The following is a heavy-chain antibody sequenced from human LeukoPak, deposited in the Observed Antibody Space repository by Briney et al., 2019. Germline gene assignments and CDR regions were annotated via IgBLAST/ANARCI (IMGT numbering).Heavy chain of an antibody. CDR3: ARGGYYDSSGSRDAFDI. CDR2: FYTSGST. Sequence: SQTLSLTCSVSVRSISSGSYFWNWIRQPAGKGLEWIGRFYTSGSTDYNPSLKSRVTISLDTSKNQFSLKLSSVTAADTAVYYCARGGYYDSSGSRDAFDIWGQGTMVTVSS. CDR1: VRSISSGSYF. D-gene: IGHD3-22*01. V-gene: IGHV4-61*02. J-gene: IGHJ3*02.